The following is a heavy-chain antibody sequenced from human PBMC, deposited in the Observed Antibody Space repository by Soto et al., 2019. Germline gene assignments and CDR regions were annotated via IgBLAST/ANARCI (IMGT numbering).Heavy chain of an antibody. D-gene: IGHD6-13*01. J-gene: IGHJ4*02. CDR3: TRRSSSWYFAY. Sequence: EVQLLESGGGLVQPGGSLRLSCAASGVTFSSYAMNCVRQATGKGLEWVSVISGSGGSTYYADSVKGRFTISRANSKNTLYLQINSLRAEDTAVYYCTRRSSSWYFAYWCQGTRVTVSS. CDR2: ISGSGGST. V-gene: IGHV3-23*01. CDR1: GVTFSSYA.